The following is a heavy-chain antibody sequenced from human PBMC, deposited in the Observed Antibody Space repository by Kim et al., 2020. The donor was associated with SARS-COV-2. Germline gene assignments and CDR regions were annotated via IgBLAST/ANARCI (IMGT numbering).Heavy chain of an antibody. J-gene: IGHJ4*02. Sequence: SVKVSCKASGGTFSSYAISWVRQAPGQGLEWMGGIIPIFGTANYAQKFQGRVTITADESTSTAYMELSSLRSEDTAVYYCASYSGSYTPFTPFDYWGQGTLVTVSS. CDR3: ASYSGSYTPFTPFDY. CDR2: IIPIFGTA. D-gene: IGHD1-26*01. V-gene: IGHV1-69*13. CDR1: GGTFSSYA.